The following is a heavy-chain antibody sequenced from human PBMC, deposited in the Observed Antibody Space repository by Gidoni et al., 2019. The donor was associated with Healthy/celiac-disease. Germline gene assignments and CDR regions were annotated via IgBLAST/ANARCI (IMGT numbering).Heavy chain of an antibody. CDR1: GYSFTSYW. CDR3: ARINGDYVHNYYYYGMDV. V-gene: IGHV5-51*01. Sequence: EVQLVQSGAEVKKPGQSLKIYCKGSGYSFTSYWIGWVRQMPGKGLEWMGIIYPGDSDTRYSPSFQGQVTISADKSISTAYLQWSSLKASDTAMYYCARINGDYVHNYYYYGMDVWGQGTTVTVSS. D-gene: IGHD4-17*01. CDR2: IYPGDSDT. J-gene: IGHJ6*02.